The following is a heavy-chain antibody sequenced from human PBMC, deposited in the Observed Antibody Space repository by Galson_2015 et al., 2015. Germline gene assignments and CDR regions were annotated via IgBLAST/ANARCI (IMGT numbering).Heavy chain of an antibody. V-gene: IGHV3-33*01. Sequence: SLRLSCAASGFTFSSYGMHWVRQAPGKGLEWVAVIWYDGSNKYYADSVKGRFTISRDNSKNTLYLQMNSLRAEDTAVYYCARDHDYGDYPEYYFDYWGRGTLVTVSS. CDR3: ARDHDYGDYPEYYFDY. D-gene: IGHD4-17*01. CDR2: IWYDGSNK. CDR1: GFTFSSYG. J-gene: IGHJ4*02.